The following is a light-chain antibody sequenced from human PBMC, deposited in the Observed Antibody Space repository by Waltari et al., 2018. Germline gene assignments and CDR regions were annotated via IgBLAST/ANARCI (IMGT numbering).Light chain of an antibody. V-gene: IGKV1-9*01. CDR1: QGISDY. CDR2: AAS. J-gene: IGKJ1*01. Sequence: IQLTQSPSSLSASVGDRVTITCRASQGISDYLAWYQQQPGKAPKLLIYAASTLQSGVPSRCSGSGAGTDFTLTISSLQPEDFATYYCQLLNSAQWTFRQGTKVEIK. CDR3: QLLNSAQWT.